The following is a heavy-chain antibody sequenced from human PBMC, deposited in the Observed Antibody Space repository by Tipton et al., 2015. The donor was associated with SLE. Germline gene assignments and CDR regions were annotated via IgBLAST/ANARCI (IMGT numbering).Heavy chain of an antibody. J-gene: IGHJ4*02. CDR2: INHSGST. D-gene: IGHD2-2*01. CDR3: ARRCQYQLLR. V-gene: IGHV4-34*01. Sequence: LRLSCAVYGGSFSGYYWSWIRQPPGKGLEWIGEINHSGSTNYNPSLKSRVTISVATSKNQFSLKLSSVTAADTAVYYCARRCQYQLLRWGQGTLVTVSS. CDR1: GGSFSGYY.